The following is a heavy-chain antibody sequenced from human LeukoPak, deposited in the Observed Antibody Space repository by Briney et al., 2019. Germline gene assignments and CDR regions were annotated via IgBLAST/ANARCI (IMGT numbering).Heavy chain of an antibody. CDR3: ARDAFSKPDY. CDR2: IKQGGSDK. V-gene: IGHV3-7*01. D-gene: IGHD4-11*01. CDR1: GFTFSSYA. Sequence: GGSLRLSCAASGFTFSSYAMSWVRQAPGKGLEWVANIKQGGSDKYYVGSVKGRFTISRDDGKNSLYLQMNSLRVEDTAVYYCARDAFSKPDYWGQGTLVTVSS. J-gene: IGHJ4*02.